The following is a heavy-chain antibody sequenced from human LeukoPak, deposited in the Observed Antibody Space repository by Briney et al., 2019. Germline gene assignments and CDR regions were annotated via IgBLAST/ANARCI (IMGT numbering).Heavy chain of an antibody. D-gene: IGHD6-19*01. CDR2: IYFSGTT. J-gene: IGHJ6*03. V-gene: IGHV4-59*01. Sequence: SETLSLTCAVSGGSISYDYWSWIRQPPGKGLEWIGYIYFSGTTDYNPSLKSRVTISVDTSKNQFSLKLSSVTAADTAVYYCARLAGTRYYYYYMDVWGKGTTVTVSS. CDR1: GGSISYDY. CDR3: ARLAGTRYYYYYMDV.